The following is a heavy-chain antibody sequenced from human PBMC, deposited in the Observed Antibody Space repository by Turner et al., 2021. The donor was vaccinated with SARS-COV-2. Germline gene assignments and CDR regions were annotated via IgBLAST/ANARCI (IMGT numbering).Heavy chain of an antibody. D-gene: IGHD2-21*01. V-gene: IGHV3-33*01. Sequence: QVQLVESGGGVVQPGRSLRLSCAASGFTFGSYAMHWVRQAPGKVLEWVAVIGHDGINEDYGDSVKGRFSISRDNSQNTLYLQMNSLRPEDTAVYYCARSRWVLEHSVAFGFWGQGTMVTVSS. CDR3: ARSRWVLEHSVAFGF. CDR2: IGHDGINE. J-gene: IGHJ3*01. CDR1: GFTFGSYA.